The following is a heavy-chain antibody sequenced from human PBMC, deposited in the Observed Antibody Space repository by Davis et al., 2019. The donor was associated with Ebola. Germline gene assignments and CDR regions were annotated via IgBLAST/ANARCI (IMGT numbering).Heavy chain of an antibody. V-gene: IGHV3-30-3*01. D-gene: IGHD2-15*01. CDR3: ARVGGRGGDF. CDR1: GFTFSSYA. Sequence: GESLKISCAASGFTFSSYAMHWVRQAPGKGLEWVAVISYDGSNKYYADSVKGRFTISRDNAKNSLYLQMNSLRAEDTAVYYCARVGGRGGDFWGQGTLVTVSS. J-gene: IGHJ4*02. CDR2: ISYDGSNK.